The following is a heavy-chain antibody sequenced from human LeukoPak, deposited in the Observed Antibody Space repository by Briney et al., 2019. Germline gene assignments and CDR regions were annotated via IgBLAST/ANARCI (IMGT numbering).Heavy chain of an antibody. CDR1: GGSFSGYY. D-gene: IGHD6-19*01. V-gene: IGHV4-34*01. CDR2: INHSGST. CDR3: ARGRTAGTIDY. J-gene: IGHJ4*02. Sequence: SETLSLTCAVYGGSFSGYYWSWIRQPPGKGLEWIGEINHSGSTNYNPSLKSRVTISVDTSKNQFSLKLSSVTAADTAVYYCARGRTAGTIDYWGQGTLVTVSS.